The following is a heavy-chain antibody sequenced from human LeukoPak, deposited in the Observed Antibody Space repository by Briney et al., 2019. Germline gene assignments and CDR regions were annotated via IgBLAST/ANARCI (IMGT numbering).Heavy chain of an antibody. CDR1: GFTFSTFA. D-gene: IGHD6-13*01. CDR3: PKERSGGRYSSSWYPQG. V-gene: IGHV3-23*01. Sequence: PGGSLRLSCAASGFTFSTFAMSWVRQAPGKGLEWVSAIRGGGDTTHYADSVKGRFTISRDISKNTLYLKMYNMGAEATAVYSCPKERSGGRYSSSWYPQGWGQGTLVTVSS. J-gene: IGHJ4*02. CDR2: IRGGGDTT.